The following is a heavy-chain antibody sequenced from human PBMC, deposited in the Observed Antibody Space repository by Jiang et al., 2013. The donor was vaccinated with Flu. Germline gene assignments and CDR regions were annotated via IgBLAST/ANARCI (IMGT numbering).Heavy chain of an antibody. D-gene: IGHD3-10*01. CDR1: GFTFSSYG. Sequence: SGGGVVQPGRSLRLSCAASGFTFSSYGMHWVRQAPGKGLEWVAVIWYDGSNKYYADSVKGRFTISRDNSKNTLYLQMNSLRAEDTAVYYCARDPSYYHIDYWGQGTLVTVSS. CDR3: ARDPSYYHIDY. J-gene: IGHJ4*02. V-gene: IGHV3-33*01. CDR2: IWYDGSNK.